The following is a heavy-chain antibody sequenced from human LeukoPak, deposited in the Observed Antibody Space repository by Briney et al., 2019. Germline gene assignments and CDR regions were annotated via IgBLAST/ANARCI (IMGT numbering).Heavy chain of an antibody. D-gene: IGHD3-10*01. Sequence: ASVKVSCKASGYTFTGYYMHWVRQAPGQGLEWMGWINPNSGGTNYAQRFQGWVTMTRDTSISTAYMELSRLRSDDTAVYYCAREPLDGYYFDYWGQGTLVTVSS. CDR1: GYTFTGYY. CDR3: AREPLDGYYFDY. V-gene: IGHV1-2*04. J-gene: IGHJ4*02. CDR2: INPNSGGT.